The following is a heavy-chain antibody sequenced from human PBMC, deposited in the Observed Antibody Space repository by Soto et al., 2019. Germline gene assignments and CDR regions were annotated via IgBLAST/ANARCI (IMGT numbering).Heavy chain of an antibody. CDR3: ARMTFGGSNQPTNGFDP. CDR2: MNPNSGNT. J-gene: IGHJ5*02. CDR1: GSTFSSYH. V-gene: IGHV1-8*01. Sequence: QVQLVQSGAEVKKPGSSVKVSCKASGSTFSSYHINWVRQATGQGLEWMGWMNPNSGNTGYAQKFQGRVTMTRDASINPAYIEQSSLTSEDTAVYYCARMTFGGSNQPTNGFDPWGQGTLVTVSS. D-gene: IGHD3-10*01.